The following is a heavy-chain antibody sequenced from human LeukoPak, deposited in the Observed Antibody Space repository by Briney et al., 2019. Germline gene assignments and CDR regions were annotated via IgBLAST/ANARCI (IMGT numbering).Heavy chain of an antibody. J-gene: IGHJ6*02. V-gene: IGHV3-21*01. CDR1: GFTFSSYS. CDR2: ISSSSSYI. Sequence: GGSLRLSCAASGFTFSSYSMNWVRQAQGKGLEWVSSISSSSSYIYYADSVKGRFTISRDNAKNSLYLQMNSLRAEDTAVYYCARDTSMGYCSSTSCSRYYYYGMDVWGQGTTVTVSS. CDR3: ARDTSMGYCSSTSCSRYYYYGMDV. D-gene: IGHD2-2*01.